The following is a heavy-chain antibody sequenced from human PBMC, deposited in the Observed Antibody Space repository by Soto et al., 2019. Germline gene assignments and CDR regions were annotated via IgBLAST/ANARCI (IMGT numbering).Heavy chain of an antibody. V-gene: IGHV1-69*12. J-gene: IGHJ2*01. CDR3: ARYPRYHGGKGSWYFDL. CDR2: IIPIFGTA. CDR1: GGTFSSYA. Sequence: QVQLVQSGAEVKKPGSSVKVSCKASGGTFSSYAISWVRQAPGQGLEWMGGIIPIFGTANYAQKFQGSVTITADESTSTAYMELSSLRSEDTAVYYCARYPRYHGGKGSWYFDLWGRGTLVTVSS. D-gene: IGHD2-15*01.